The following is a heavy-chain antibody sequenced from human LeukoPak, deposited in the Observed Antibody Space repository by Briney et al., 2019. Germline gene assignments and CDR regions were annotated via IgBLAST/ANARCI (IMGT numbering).Heavy chain of an antibody. Sequence: SQTLSLTCTVSGGSISSGSYYWSWIRQPAGKGLEWIGRIYTSGSTNYNPSLKSRVTISVDTSKNQFSLKLSSVTAADTAVYYCAREHTVDKALRDYYDSSGYPEPLDYWGQGTLVTVSS. CDR1: GGSISSGSYY. CDR3: AREHTVDKALRDYYDSSGYPEPLDY. D-gene: IGHD3-22*01. V-gene: IGHV4-61*02. J-gene: IGHJ4*02. CDR2: IYTSGST.